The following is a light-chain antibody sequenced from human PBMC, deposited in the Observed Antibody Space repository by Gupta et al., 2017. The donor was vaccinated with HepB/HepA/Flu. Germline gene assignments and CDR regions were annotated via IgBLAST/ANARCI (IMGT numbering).Light chain of an antibody. Sequence: ETVLTQSPGTLSLSPGERATLSCRASQSFSRTSLAWYQQRPGQAPRLLIYGASSRATGIPDRFSGSGSGTDFTLTISRLEPEDFAVYYCQQCGSSPRCSFGQGTKLEIK. CDR1: QSFSRTS. CDR2: GAS. J-gene: IGKJ2*04. V-gene: IGKV3-20*01. CDR3: QQCGSSPRCS.